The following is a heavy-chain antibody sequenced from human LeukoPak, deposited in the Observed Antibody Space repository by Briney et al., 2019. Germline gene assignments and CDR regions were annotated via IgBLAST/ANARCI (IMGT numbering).Heavy chain of an antibody. D-gene: IGHD6-13*01. J-gene: IGHJ3*02. CDR3: ARDWGSSSWYSDAFDI. CDR1: GGSISSYY. Sequence: SETLSLTCTVSGGSISSYYWSWIRQPAGKGLEWIGRIYTSGSTNYNPSLKSRVTMSVDTSKNQSSLKLSSVTAADTAVYYCARDWGSSSWYSDAFDIWGQGTMVTVSS. V-gene: IGHV4-4*07. CDR2: IYTSGST.